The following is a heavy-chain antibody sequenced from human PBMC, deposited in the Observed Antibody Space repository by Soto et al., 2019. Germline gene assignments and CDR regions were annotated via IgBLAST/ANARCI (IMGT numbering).Heavy chain of an antibody. V-gene: IGHV1-69*06. CDR1: GGTFSSYA. D-gene: IGHD2-2*01. J-gene: IGHJ5*02. CDR3: ARVSAAIPNWFAP. CDR2: IIPIFGTA. Sequence: SVKVSCKASGGTFSSYAISWVRQAPGQGLEWMGGIIPIFGTANYAQKFQGRVTITADKSTSTAYMELSSLRSEDTAVYYCARVSAAIPNWFAPWGQGTLVTVSS.